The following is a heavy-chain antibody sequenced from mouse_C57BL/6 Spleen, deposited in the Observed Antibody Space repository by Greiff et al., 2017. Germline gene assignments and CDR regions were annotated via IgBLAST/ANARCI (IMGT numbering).Heavy chain of an antibody. CDR3: ARRPNDYDAMDY. CDR1: GYTFTSYW. CDR2: IDPSDSYT. Sequence: VQLQQPGAELVKPGASVKLSCKASGYTFTSYWMQWVKQRPGQGLEWIGEIDPSDSYTNYNQKFKGKATLTVDTSSSTAYMQLRSLTSEDSAVYYCARRPNDYDAMDYWGQGTSVTVSS. V-gene: IGHV1-50*01. J-gene: IGHJ4*01.